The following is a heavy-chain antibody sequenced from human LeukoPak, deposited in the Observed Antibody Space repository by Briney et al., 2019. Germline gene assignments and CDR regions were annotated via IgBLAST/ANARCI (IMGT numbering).Heavy chain of an antibody. J-gene: IGHJ5*02. D-gene: IGHD3-10*01. CDR1: GYTFTSYD. CDR2: MNPYSGNT. V-gene: IGHV1-8*01. CDR3: ARGLPYGSGRSAVFDP. Sequence: GASVKVSCKASGYTFTSYDINWVRQATGQGLEWMGWMNPYSGNTGYAQKFQGRVTMTRNTSISTAYMELSSLRSEDTAVYYCARGLPYGSGRSAVFDPWGQGTLVTVSS.